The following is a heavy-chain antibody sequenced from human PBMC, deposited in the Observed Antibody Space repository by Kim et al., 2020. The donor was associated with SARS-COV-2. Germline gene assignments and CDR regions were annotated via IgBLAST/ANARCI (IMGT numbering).Heavy chain of an antibody. D-gene: IGHD7-27*01. J-gene: IGHJ6*02. CDR2: ISSSSTI. Sequence: GGSLRLSCAASGFTFSSYSMNWVRQAPGKGLEWVSYISSSSTIYYADSVKGRFTISRDNAKNSLYLQMNSLRDEDTAVYYCARDMGTPYYYYYGMDVWGQGTTVTVSS. V-gene: IGHV3-48*02. CDR3: ARDMGTPYYYYYGMDV. CDR1: GFTFSSYS.